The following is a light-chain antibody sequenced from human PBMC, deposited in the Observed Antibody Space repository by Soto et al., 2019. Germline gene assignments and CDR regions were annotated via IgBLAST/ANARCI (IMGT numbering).Light chain of an antibody. CDR3: QQRSSWPLT. CDR2: GAS. V-gene: IGKV3-11*01. CDR1: QRISTN. J-gene: IGKJ4*02. Sequence: EIVFTQSPGTLSLSPCQGATLSCRASQRISTNVAWYQHKPGQAPRLLIDGASNRATGIPARFSGSGSGTDFTLTISSLEPEDFAVYFCQQRSSWPLTFGGGTKVDIK.